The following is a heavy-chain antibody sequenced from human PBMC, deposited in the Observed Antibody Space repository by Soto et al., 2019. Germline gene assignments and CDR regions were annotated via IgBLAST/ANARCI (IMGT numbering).Heavy chain of an antibody. D-gene: IGHD6-13*01. CDR1: GFTFGSYA. Sequence: GGSLRLSCAASGFTFGSYAMGWVRQALGKGLEWVSAISGSGGSTYYADSVKGRFTISRDTSRNTLYLQMNSLRAEDTAVYYCAKEAGYSSSWSFDYWRQGTLVTVSS. V-gene: IGHV3-23*01. J-gene: IGHJ4*02. CDR2: ISGSGGST. CDR3: AKEAGYSSSWSFDY.